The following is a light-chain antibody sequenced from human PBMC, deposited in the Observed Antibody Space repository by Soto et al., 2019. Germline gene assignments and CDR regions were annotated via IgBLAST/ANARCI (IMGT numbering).Light chain of an antibody. CDR3: LQDYSYPRT. J-gene: IGKJ1*01. Sequence: QMTQSPSSLSASVGEKIIITCRASRDVGSDVSWYQQKPGQAPKLLIYAASNLYTGVPSRFSGSGSGTDFTLTISSLQPEDFATYYCLQDYSYPRTFGQGTKVDIK. CDR1: RDVGSD. V-gene: IGKV1-6*01. CDR2: AAS.